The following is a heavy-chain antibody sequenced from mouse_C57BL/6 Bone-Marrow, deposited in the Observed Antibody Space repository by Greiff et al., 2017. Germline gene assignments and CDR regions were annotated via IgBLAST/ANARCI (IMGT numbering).Heavy chain of an antibody. D-gene: IGHD1-1*01. J-gene: IGHJ2*01. CDR3: ARSITTVVAWDFDY. Sequence: QVQLQQPGAELVMPGASVKLSCKASGYTFTSYWMNWVKQRPGQGLEWIGEIDPSDSYTNYNQQFKGKSTLTVDKSSSTAYMQLSSLTSADSAVYDWARSITTVVAWDFDYWGQGTTLTVSS. CDR1: GYTFTSYW. V-gene: IGHV1-69*01. CDR2: IDPSDSYT.